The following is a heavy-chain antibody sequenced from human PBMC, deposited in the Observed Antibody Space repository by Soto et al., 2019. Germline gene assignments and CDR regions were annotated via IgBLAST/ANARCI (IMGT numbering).Heavy chain of an antibody. CDR3: ARNVWGVGANWFDP. Sequence: SETLSLTCTVSGGSISSYYWSWIRQPPGKGLEWIGYIYYSGSTNYNPSLKSRVTISVDTSKNQFSLKLSSVTAADTAVYYCARNVWGVGANWFDPWGQGTLVTVSS. V-gene: IGHV4-59*01. J-gene: IGHJ5*02. D-gene: IGHD3-16*01. CDR2: IYYSGST. CDR1: GGSISSYY.